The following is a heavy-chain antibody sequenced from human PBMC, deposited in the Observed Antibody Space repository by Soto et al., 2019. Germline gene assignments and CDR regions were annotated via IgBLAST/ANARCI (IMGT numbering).Heavy chain of an antibody. J-gene: IGHJ6*02. V-gene: IGHV3-48*03. D-gene: IGHD1-20*01. CDR3: ASHTGITGTPYGMDV. Sequence: GGSLRLSCAASGFTFSSYEMNWVRQAPGKGLEWVSYISSSGSTIYYADSVKGRFTISRDNAKNSLYLQMNSLRAEDTAVYYCASHTGITGTPYGMDVWGQGTTVTVSS. CDR1: GFTFSSYE. CDR2: ISSSGSTI.